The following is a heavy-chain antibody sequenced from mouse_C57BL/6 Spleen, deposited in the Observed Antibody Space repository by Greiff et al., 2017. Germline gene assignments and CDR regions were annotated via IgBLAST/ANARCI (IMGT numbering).Heavy chain of an antibody. Sequence: QVQLKQPGAELVKPGASVKMSCKASGYTFTSYWITWVKQRPGQGLEWIGDIYPGSGSTNYNEQFKSKATLTGDTSSSTAYMHLSRLTSEDSAVYYCARSPNYDYDGDAMDYWGQGTSVTVSS. D-gene: IGHD2-4*01. CDR3: ARSPNYDYDGDAMDY. V-gene: IGHV1-55*01. CDR1: GYTFTSYW. CDR2: IYPGSGST. J-gene: IGHJ4*01.